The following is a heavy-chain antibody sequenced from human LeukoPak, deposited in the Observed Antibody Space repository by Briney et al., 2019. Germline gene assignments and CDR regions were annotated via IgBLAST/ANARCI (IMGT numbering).Heavy chain of an antibody. V-gene: IGHV3-48*04. D-gene: IGHD6-19*01. J-gene: IGHJ4*02. CDR2: ISSSSSTI. CDR1: GFTFSSYS. Sequence: GGSLRLSCAASGFTFSSYSMNWVRQAPGKGLEWVSYISSSSSTIYYADSVKGRFTISRDNAKNSLYLQMNSLRAEDTAVYYCARVYSSGLPDYWGQGTLVTVSS. CDR3: ARVYSSGLPDY.